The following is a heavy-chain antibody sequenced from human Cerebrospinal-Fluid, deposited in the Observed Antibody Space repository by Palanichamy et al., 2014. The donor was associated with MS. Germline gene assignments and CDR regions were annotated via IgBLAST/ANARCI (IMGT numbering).Heavy chain of an antibody. CDR2: SILVGNT. CDR1: VAPSVVEVIT. CDR3: ARSDFSNTVDY. V-gene: IGHV4-39*01. Sequence: QLQLQESGPRTGEAFGDPCPSPALSLVAPSVVEVITGSGSASPQGRAWSGLGVSILVGNTYYNPSLKSRVTISVDTSKNQFSLNLNSVTAADTAVYYCARSDFSNTVDYWGQGTLVTVSS. D-gene: IGHD4-11*01. J-gene: IGHJ4*02.